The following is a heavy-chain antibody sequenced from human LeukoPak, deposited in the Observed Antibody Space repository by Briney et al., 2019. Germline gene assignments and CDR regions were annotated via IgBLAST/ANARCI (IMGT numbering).Heavy chain of an antibody. V-gene: IGHV1-69*13. CDR2: IIPIFGTA. D-gene: IGHD3-22*01. Sequence: SVKVSCEASGGTFSSYAISWVRQAPGQGLEWMGGIIPIFGTANYAQKFQGRVTITADESTSTAYMELSSLRAEDTAVYDCARVDRITMIVVPWGQGTMVTVSS. CDR3: ARVDRITMIVVP. CDR1: GGTFSSYA. J-gene: IGHJ3*01.